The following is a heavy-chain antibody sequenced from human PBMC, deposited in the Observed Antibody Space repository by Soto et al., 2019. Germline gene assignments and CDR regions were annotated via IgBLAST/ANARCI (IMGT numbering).Heavy chain of an antibody. Sequence: SETLSLTCTVSGGSINNNYWSWIRQPPGRGLEWIGYIFSNGRTNYNPSLESRVTISVDTSKNQLSLKMRSVTAADTAVYYCARGGDNSPWYYSLWGQGTLVTVSS. CDR1: GGSINNNY. D-gene: IGHD3-10*01. V-gene: IGHV4-59*01. CDR2: IFSNGRT. J-gene: IGHJ4*02. CDR3: ARGGDNSPWYYSL.